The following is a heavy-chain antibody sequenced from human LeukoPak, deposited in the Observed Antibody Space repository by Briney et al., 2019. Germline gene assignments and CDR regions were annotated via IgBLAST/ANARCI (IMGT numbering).Heavy chain of an antibody. CDR2: IYPGDSDT. Sequence: GESLKISCEGFGYTFATYWIGWVRQMPGRRLEWMGIIYPGDSDTTYSPSFQGQVTISVDKSISTAYLQWSSLKASDTAIYYCASTLRAAMGHDAFDIWGQGTMVTVSS. J-gene: IGHJ3*02. CDR3: ASTLRAAMGHDAFDI. V-gene: IGHV5-51*01. D-gene: IGHD5-18*01. CDR1: GYTFATYW.